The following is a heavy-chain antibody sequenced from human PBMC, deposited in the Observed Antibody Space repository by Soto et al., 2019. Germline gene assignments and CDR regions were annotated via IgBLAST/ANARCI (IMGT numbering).Heavy chain of an antibody. D-gene: IGHD1-1*01. CDR2: IYSDGNT. V-gene: IGHV3-66*01. Sequence: EWVSIIYSDGNTYYADSVKGRFTISRDNSKNTVYLRMNSLRAEDTAVYYCGYGEHRDLHSFPTRRSSDL. CDR3: GYGEHRDLHSFPTRRSSDL. J-gene: IGHJ2*01.